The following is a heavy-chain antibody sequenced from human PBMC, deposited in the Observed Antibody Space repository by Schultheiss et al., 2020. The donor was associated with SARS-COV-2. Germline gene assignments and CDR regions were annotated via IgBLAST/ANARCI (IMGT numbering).Heavy chain of an antibody. CDR3: ARVPIWFQLPTNWFDP. CDR2: IYTSGST. J-gene: IGHJ5*02. Sequence: SETLSLTCAVSGYSISSGYYWSWIRQPAGKGLEWIGRIYTSGSTNYNPSLESRVTMSVDTSNNQFSLRLSSVTAADTAVYYCARVPIWFQLPTNWFDPWGQGTLVTVSS. D-gene: IGHD2-2*01. V-gene: IGHV4-4*07. CDR1: GYSISSGYY.